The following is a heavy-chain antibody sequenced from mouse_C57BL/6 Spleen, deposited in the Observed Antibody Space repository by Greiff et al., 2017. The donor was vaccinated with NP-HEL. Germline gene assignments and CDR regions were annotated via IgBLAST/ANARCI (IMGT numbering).Heavy chain of an antibody. CDR3: ARQPSAY. Sequence: VQLQQSGPGLVAPSQSLSITCTVSGFALTSYGVHRVRQPPGKGLEWWGLIWSDGSTTYNSALKSRLSIRKDKSKSQVFLNMNSLQTYDTAIYYCARQPSAYWGQGTLVTVSA. CDR1: GFALTSYG. V-gene: IGHV2-6-1*01. CDR2: IWSDGST. J-gene: IGHJ3*01.